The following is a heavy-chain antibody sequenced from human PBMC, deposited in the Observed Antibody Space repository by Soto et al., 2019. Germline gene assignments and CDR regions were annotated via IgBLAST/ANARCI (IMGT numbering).Heavy chain of an antibody. V-gene: IGHV1-69*14. Sequence: QVQLVQSGAEVKKPGSSVNVSCKAPGGTFSSYGINWVRQAPGQGLEWMGGIIPMFGTANYAQKCQGRVTITADKSTSTAYMELSSLRSEDTAVVYCARVGVIEMATIRDCELWCRGTLVTVPS. CDR3: ARVGVIEMATIRDCEL. CDR1: GGTFSSYG. J-gene: IGHJ2*01. CDR2: IIPMFGTA. D-gene: IGHD3-3*01.